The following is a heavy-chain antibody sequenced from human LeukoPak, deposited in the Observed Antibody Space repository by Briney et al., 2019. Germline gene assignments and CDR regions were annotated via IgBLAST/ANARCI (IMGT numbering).Heavy chain of an antibody. CDR3: ARVDGIVVVPAAQFDY. V-gene: IGHV1-18*01. CDR1: GYTFTSYG. D-gene: IGHD2-2*01. J-gene: IGHJ4*02. Sequence: ASVKVSCKASGYTFTSYGISWVRQAPGQGLEWMGWISAYNGNTNYAQKLQGRVTMTTDTSTSTAYMALRSLRSDDTAVYYCARVDGIVVVPAAQFDYWGQGTLVTVSS. CDR2: ISAYNGNT.